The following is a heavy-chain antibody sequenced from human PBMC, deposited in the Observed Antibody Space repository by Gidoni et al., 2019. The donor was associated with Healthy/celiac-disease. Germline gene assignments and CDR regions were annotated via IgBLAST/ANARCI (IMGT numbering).Heavy chain of an antibody. CDR1: DGSISRGDYY. V-gene: IGHV4-30-4*01. D-gene: IGHD3-22*01. Sequence: QVQLQASGPGLVKPSQTLSLPCTVSDGSISRGDYYWSWIRQPPGKGLELIGYTYSSGSTYYNPSLKSRVTISVDTSKNQFSLKLSSGTAADTAVDYCARGSRYYDSSGYLPDYGGQGTLVTVSS. J-gene: IGHJ4*02. CDR2: TYSSGST. CDR3: ARGSRYYDSSGYLPDY.